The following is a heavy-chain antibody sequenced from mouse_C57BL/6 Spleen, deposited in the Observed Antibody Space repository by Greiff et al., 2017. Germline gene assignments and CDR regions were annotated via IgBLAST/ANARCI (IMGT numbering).Heavy chain of an antibody. CDR3: ARRGLPYDYDRTWFAY. CDR2: IFPGSGST. D-gene: IGHD2-4*01. Sequence: VKLVESGPELVKPGASVKISCKASGYTFTDYYINWVKQRPGQGLEWIGWIFPGSGSTYYNEKFKGNATLTVDKSSSTAYMLLSSLTSEDSAVYFCARRGLPYDYDRTWFAYWGQGTLVTVSA. CDR1: GYTFTDYY. V-gene: IGHV1-75*01. J-gene: IGHJ3*01.